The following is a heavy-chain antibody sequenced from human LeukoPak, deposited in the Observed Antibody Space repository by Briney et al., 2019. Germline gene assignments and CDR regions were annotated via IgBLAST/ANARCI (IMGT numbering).Heavy chain of an antibody. J-gene: IGHJ6*03. CDR3: AKDRAIFGVVIVSYMDV. Sequence: GRSLRLSCAASGFSLSSYAIHWVRQAPGKGLEWVSAISGSGGSTYYADSVKGRFTISRDNSKNTLYLQMNSLRAEDTAVYYCAKDRAIFGVVIVSYMDVWGKGTTVTVSS. CDR2: ISGSGGST. D-gene: IGHD3-3*01. CDR1: GFSLSSYA. V-gene: IGHV3-23*01.